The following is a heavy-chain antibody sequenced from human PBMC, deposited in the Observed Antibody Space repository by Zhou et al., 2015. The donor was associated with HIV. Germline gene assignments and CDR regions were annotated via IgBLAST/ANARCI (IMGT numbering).Heavy chain of an antibody. V-gene: IGHV1-69*06. CDR1: GGTFSSYA. CDR2: IIPIFGTA. D-gene: IGHD3-3*02. CDR3: ARRSDISDYFDF. J-gene: IGHJ4*02. Sequence: QVQLVQSGAEVKKPGSSVKVSCKASGGTFSSYAISWVRQAPGQGLEWMGGIIPIFGTANYAQKFQGRVTITADRSTNTAYMDLRSLTSEDTAVYYCARRSDISDYFDFWGQGTLVTVSS.